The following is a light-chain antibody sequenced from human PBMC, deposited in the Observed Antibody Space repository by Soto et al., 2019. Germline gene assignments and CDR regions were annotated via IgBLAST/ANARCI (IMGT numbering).Light chain of an antibody. CDR2: TDN. J-gene: IGLJ3*02. V-gene: IGLV1-47*02. CDR1: SSNIGSNF. CDR3: AAWDASLSAWV. Sequence: QSVLTQPPSASETPGQRVTISCSGGSSNIGSNFVYWYQQLPGTAPKLLIYTDNQRPSGVPDRFSGSKSGTSASLAISGLGSEDEAHYYCAAWDASLSAWVFGGGTKVTVL.